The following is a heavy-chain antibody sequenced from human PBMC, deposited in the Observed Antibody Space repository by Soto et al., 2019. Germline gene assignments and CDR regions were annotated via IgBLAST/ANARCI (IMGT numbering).Heavy chain of an antibody. D-gene: IGHD2-2*01. CDR3: AKAKDDYAAGDI. J-gene: IGHJ3*02. CDR2: INPSGGST. CDR1: GYTFTSYY. Sequence: ASVKVSCKASGYTFTSYYMHWVRQAPGQGLEWMGIINPSGGSTSYAQKFQGRVTMTTDTSTSTAYMELRSLRSDDTAVYYCAKAKDDYAAGDIWGQGTMVTVSS. V-gene: IGHV1-46*01.